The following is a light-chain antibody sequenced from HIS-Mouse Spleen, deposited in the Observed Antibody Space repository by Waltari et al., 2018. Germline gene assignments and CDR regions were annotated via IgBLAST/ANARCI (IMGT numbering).Light chain of an antibody. V-gene: IGLV3-21*03. CDR1: NIGSKR. CDR3: QVWDSSSDHVV. Sequence: SYVLTQPPSVSVAPGKTARITVGGNNIGSKRVKWYQQTTGQAPVLVVYDDCDRPSGIPERFSGSNSGNTATLTISRVEAGDEADYYCQVWDSSSDHVVFGGGTKLTVL. CDR2: DDC. J-gene: IGLJ2*01.